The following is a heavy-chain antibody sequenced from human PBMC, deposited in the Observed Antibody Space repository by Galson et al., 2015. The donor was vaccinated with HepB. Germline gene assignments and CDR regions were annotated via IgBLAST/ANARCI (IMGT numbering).Heavy chain of an antibody. CDR3: ATAYSSSSSYYYYYMDV. Sequence: SVKVSCKVSGYTLTELSMHWVRQAPGKGLEWMGGFDPEDGETIYAQKFQGRVTMTEDTSTDTAYMELSSLRSEDTAVYYCATAYSSSSSYYYYYMDVWGKGTTVTVSS. CDR2: FDPEDGET. D-gene: IGHD6-6*01. J-gene: IGHJ6*03. CDR1: GYTLTELS. V-gene: IGHV1-24*01.